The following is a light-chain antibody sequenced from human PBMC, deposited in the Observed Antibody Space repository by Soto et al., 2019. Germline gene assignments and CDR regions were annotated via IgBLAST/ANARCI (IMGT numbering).Light chain of an antibody. J-gene: IGKJ4*01. CDR2: DAA. Sequence: IQLTQSPSSLSASVGDRVTMTCRASQSISSWFACYQQKPLKAPKLLIYDAASLESGVPSRFSGSGSGTDFALTITSLQAEDVATYYCQQLRMDPSTFGGGTKVDI. CDR1: QSISSW. V-gene: IGKV1-5*01. CDR3: QQLRMDPST.